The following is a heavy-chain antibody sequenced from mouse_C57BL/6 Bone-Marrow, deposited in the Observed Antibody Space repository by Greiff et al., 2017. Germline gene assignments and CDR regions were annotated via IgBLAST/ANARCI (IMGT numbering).Heavy chain of an antibody. CDR2: IDPSDGDT. Sequence: QVQLQQPGAELVMPGASVKMSCKASGYAFTSYWMNWVKQRPGQGLEWIGEIDPSDGDTNYNRKFKGKATLTVDKSSSTAYMQLSSLTSADSAVFYCARAGVGCCSDFDYWGQGTTLTVSS. D-gene: IGHD3-1*01. V-gene: IGHV1-69*01. CDR3: ARAGVGCCSDFDY. J-gene: IGHJ2*01. CDR1: GYAFTSYW.